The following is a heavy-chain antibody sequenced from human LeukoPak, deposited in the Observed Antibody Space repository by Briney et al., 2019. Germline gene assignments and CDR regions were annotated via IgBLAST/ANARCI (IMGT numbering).Heavy chain of an antibody. V-gene: IGHV4-38-2*02. D-gene: IGHD3-10*01. J-gene: IGHJ5*02. Sequence: SETLSLTCTVSGYSISSGYYWGWIRQPPGRGLEWIGSIYHSGSTYYNPSLKSRVTISVDTSKNQFSLKLSSVTAADTAVYYCARGVLPGFDPWGQGTLVTVSS. CDR3: ARGVLPGFDP. CDR1: GYSISSGYY. CDR2: IYHSGST.